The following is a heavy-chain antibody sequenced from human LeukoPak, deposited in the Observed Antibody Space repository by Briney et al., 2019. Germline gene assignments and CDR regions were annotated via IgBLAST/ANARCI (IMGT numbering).Heavy chain of an antibody. Sequence: PGGSLRLSCVASGFTFSTFGMSWVRQAPGKGLEWVSSISDTGGYTYYADSMKGRFTISRDTYKNTVYLQMNSLRAEDTAVYYCARDAEGLRYFDWLLDHWGQGTLVTVSS. V-gene: IGHV3-23*01. CDR2: ISDTGGYT. CDR3: ARDAEGLRYFDWLLDH. D-gene: IGHD3-9*01. J-gene: IGHJ4*02. CDR1: GFTFSTFG.